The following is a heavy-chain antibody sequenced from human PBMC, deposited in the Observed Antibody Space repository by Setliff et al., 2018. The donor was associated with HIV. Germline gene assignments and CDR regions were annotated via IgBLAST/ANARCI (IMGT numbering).Heavy chain of an antibody. CDR3: ARVPSTLYDWDY. V-gene: IGHV2-5*02. J-gene: IGHJ4*02. D-gene: IGHD3-3*01. CDR1: GFSLTTTGVG. CDR2: IYWDDDK. Sequence: SGPTLVNPTQTLTLTCTFSGFSLTTTGVGVGWIRQPPGKALDWLALIYWDDDKRYSPSLQNRLTITKDTSKNQVVLTMTNMAPADTATYYCARVPSTLYDWDYWGQGTLVTVSS.